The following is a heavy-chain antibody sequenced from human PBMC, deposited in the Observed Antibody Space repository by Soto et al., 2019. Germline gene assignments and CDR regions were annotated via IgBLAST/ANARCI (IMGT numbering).Heavy chain of an antibody. J-gene: IGHJ5*02. CDR2: ISGSGFST. CDR1: VFTFSGYA. Sequence: GRPLRLSCAASVFTFSGYAMSWVRQAPGKGLEWVSAISGSGFSTYYADSVKGRFTISRDNSKNTLYLQMNSLRAEDTAVYYCAKGKIFGVAPFDPWGQGTLVTVSS. D-gene: IGHD3-3*01. V-gene: IGHV3-23*01. CDR3: AKGKIFGVAPFDP.